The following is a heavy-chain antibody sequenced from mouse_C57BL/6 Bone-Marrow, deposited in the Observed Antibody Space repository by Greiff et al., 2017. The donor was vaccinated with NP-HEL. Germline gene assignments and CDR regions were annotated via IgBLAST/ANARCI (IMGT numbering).Heavy chain of an antibody. V-gene: IGHV5-9-1*02. J-gene: IGHJ3*01. Sequence: EVKLMESGEGLVKPGGSLKLSCAASGFTFSSYAMSWVRQTPEKRLEWVAYISSGGDYIYYADTVKGRFTISRDNARNTLYLQMSSLKSEDTAMYYCTRDYSNLFADWGQGTLVTVAA. CDR1: GFTFSSYA. CDR2: ISSGGDYI. D-gene: IGHD2-5*01. CDR3: TRDYSNLFAD.